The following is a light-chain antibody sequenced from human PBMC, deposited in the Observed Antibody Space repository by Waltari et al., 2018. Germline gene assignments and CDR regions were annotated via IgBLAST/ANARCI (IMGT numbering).Light chain of an antibody. CDR2: GTS. Sequence: EIVMTQSPATLSLSPGESATRFCRASPSVRRTFAWFQQKPGQPPRLLIYGTSTRATGIPARFSGSGSGTEFSLTISSLQPEDFATYYCQQYTYWPWTFGQGTRVETK. CDR1: PSVRRT. CDR3: QQYTYWPWT. J-gene: IGKJ1*01. V-gene: IGKV3D-15*01.